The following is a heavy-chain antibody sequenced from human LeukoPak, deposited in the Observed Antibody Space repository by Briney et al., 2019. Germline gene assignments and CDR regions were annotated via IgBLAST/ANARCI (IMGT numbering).Heavy chain of an antibody. CDR1: GFTFSSYG. CDR3: ARAGYCSGGSCYGSDY. J-gene: IGHJ4*02. CDR2: IWYDGSIQ. D-gene: IGHD2-15*01. Sequence: GGSLRLSCAASGFTFSSYGMHWVRQAPGKGLEWVAGIWYDGSIQYYADSVKGRFTISRDNSKNTLYLQMDSLRAEDTAVYYCARAGYCSGGSCYGSDYWGQGTLVTVSS. V-gene: IGHV3-33*01.